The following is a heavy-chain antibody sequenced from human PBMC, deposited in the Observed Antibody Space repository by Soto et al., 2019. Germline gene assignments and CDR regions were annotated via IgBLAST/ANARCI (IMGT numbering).Heavy chain of an antibody. CDR2: ISTYNGNT. J-gene: IGHJ4*02. Sequence: QVQLEQSGAEVKKPGASVKVSCKASAYTFTNYDITWVRQAPGQGLEWMGWISTYNGNTKYAQSLQGRVTLTRDTSTNTAFMEIRGLRSDDTAIYYCAREGAHSTGWYDYFDQWGQGTLVAVSS. V-gene: IGHV1-18*01. CDR1: AYTFTNYD. D-gene: IGHD6-13*01. CDR3: AREGAHSTGWYDYFDQ.